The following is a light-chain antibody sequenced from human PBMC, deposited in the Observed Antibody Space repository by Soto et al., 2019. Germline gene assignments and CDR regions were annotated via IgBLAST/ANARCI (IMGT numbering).Light chain of an antibody. Sequence: EIVLTQSPGTLSFSPGERATLSCRASQSVTSHLAWYQQKPGQAPRLLIYGASSRATGTADRFSGSGSGTDFTLTISRLEPEDFAVYYCQQYARSPLTFGGGT. CDR1: QSVTSH. CDR3: QQYARSPLT. V-gene: IGKV3-20*01. J-gene: IGKJ4*01. CDR2: GAS.